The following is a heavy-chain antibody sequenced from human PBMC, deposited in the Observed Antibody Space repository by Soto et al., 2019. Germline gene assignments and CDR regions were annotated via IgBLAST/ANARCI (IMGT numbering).Heavy chain of an antibody. V-gene: IGHV1-58*01. CDR2: FVVGSGNT. CDR3: ATGPTVTFFDY. Sequence: SVKVSCKASGFTFTSSAVQWVRQARGQRLEWMGGFVVGSGNTNYAQKFQERVTMTEDTSTDTAYMELSSLRSEDTAVYYCATGPTVTFFDYWGQGTLVTVSS. D-gene: IGHD4-17*01. J-gene: IGHJ4*02. CDR1: GFTFTSSA.